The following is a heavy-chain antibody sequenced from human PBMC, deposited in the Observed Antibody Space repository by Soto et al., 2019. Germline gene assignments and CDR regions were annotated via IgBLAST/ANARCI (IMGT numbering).Heavy chain of an antibody. CDR1: GFTFSIYA. V-gene: IGHV3-23*01. CDR2: ISGSGTSS. D-gene: IGHD3-10*01. J-gene: IGHJ4*02. Sequence: GGSLRLSCAASGFTFSIYAMSWVRQAPGKGLEWVSSISGSGTSSYYADSVKGRFTFSRDNAKNSLYLQMNSLRAEDTAVYCCARNGMLWFGQSIFDYWGRGTLVTVSS. CDR3: ARNGMLWFGQSIFDY.